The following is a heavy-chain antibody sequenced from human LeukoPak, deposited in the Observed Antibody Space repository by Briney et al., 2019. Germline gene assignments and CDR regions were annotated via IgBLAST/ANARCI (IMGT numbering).Heavy chain of an antibody. CDR3: ATTSKYIGSGRDDSFDI. D-gene: IGHD3-10*01. V-gene: IGHV4-30-4*08. Sequence: SETLSLTCTVSGGSISSGSYYWSWIRQPPGKGREWIGYSSYSGGTYYNPSLKSRVSISVDTSKSQSSLKMSSVTAADTALYYCATTSKYIGSGRDDSFDIWGQGTMVTVSS. CDR2: SSYSGGT. CDR1: GGSISSGSYY. J-gene: IGHJ3*02.